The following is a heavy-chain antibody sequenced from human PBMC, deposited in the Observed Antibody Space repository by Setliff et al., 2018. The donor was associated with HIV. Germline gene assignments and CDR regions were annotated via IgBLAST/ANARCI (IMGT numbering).Heavy chain of an antibody. CDR1: GGSISSHY. Sequence: SETLSLTCTVSGGSISSHYWSWSRQSPGNGLELIGYIYSSGTKYYNPSLKRRLAISLDTSKNQFSLNLKSVTAADAAVYYCARGFCSGCFCHPNFYHYMDVWGKGTTVTVSS. V-gene: IGHV4-4*09. D-gene: IGHD3-3*01. CDR3: ARGFCSGCFCHPNFYHYMDV. J-gene: IGHJ6*03. CDR2: IYSSGTK.